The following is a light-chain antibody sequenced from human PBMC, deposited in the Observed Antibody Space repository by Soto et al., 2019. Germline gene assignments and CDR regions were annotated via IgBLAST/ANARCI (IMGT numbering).Light chain of an antibody. CDR3: QQFHSYPIT. V-gene: IGKV3-20*01. Sequence: PGDRATLSCRASQSLSVSYLAWYQQRPGQAPRLLIYGTSTRATGIPDRFSGSGSGRDFTLAISRLEPEDFAVYYCQQFHSYPITFGQGTKVDIK. J-gene: IGKJ1*01. CDR1: QSLSVSY. CDR2: GTS.